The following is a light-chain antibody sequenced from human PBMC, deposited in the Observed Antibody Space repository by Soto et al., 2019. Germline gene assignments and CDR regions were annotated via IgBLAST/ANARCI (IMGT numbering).Light chain of an antibody. V-gene: IGKV1-5*01. Sequence: DIQMTQSPSTLSASVGDRVTITCRASQSISSWLAWYQQKPGKAPKLLIYDASSVESGVPSRFSGSGSGTEFTLTISSLQPDDFATYFFQQYNSYSWTFGQGTKVDIK. CDR2: DAS. CDR1: QSISSW. J-gene: IGKJ1*01. CDR3: QQYNSYSWT.